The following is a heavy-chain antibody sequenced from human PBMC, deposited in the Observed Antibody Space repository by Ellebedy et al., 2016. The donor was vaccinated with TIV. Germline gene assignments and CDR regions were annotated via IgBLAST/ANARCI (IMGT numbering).Heavy chain of an antibody. J-gene: IGHJ4*02. V-gene: IGHV1-46*01. CDR2: IDPSGGST. CDR3: ARGGAYYHRYFDD. D-gene: IGHD3-10*01. CDR1: GYTVTKYY. Sequence: ASVKVSCKAFGYTVTKYYVHWVRQAPGQGLEWVGIIDPSGGSTTYAQKFQGRVTITADEFMTTAYMELSSLRSEDTAVYYCARGGAYYHRYFDDWGQGTLVTVSS.